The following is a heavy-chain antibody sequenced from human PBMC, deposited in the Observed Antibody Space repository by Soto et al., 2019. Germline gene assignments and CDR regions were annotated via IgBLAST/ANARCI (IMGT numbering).Heavy chain of an antibody. D-gene: IGHD2-15*01. CDR2: TGGGGVST. V-gene: IGHV3-23*01. J-gene: IGHJ3*02. CDR1: GFTFRSYA. CDR3: AKIVGGGSHHDAFDI. Sequence: EVQLLESGGGLVEPGGSLRLSCAASGFTFRSYAMTWVRQAPGKGLEWVSYTGGGGVSTYYADSVKGRFTSSRDDSKNTLYLQMNSLRPEDTALYYCAKIVGGGSHHDAFDIWGQGTMVTVSS.